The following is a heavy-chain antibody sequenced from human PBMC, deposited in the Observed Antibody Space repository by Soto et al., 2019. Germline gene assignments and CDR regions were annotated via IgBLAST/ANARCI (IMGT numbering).Heavy chain of an antibody. Sequence: QVQLVESGGGVVQPGRSLRLSCAASGFTFSSYGMHWVRQAPGKGLEWVAVISYDGSNKYYADSVKGRFTISRDNSKNTLYLQMNSLRAEDTAVYYCAKDRRGYYGLSGHYSQKPEYYFDYWGQGTLVTVSS. CDR1: GFTFSSYG. J-gene: IGHJ4*02. CDR2: ISYDGSNK. V-gene: IGHV3-30*18. CDR3: AKDRRGYYGLSGHYSQKPEYYFDY. D-gene: IGHD3-10*01.